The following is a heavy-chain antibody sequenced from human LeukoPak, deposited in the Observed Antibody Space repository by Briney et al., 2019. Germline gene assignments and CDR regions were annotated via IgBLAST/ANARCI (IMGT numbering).Heavy chain of an antibody. D-gene: IGHD3-10*01. CDR3: ARDFPMVRGRYV. V-gene: IGHV3-11*04. J-gene: IGHJ6*04. CDR1: GFTFSDYY. Sequence: GGSLRLSCAASGFTFSDYYMSWIRQAPGKGLEWVSYISGSGRTIYYADSVKGRFTISRDNAKNSLYLQMNSLRAENTAVYYCARDFPMVRGRYVWGKGTTVTVSS. CDR2: ISGSGRTI.